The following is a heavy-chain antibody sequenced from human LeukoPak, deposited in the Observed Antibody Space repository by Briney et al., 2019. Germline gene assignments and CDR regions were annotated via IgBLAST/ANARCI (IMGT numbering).Heavy chain of an antibody. D-gene: IGHD1-7*01. CDR1: GDSVSSNSAA. CDR2: TYYRSKWYN. CDR3: ARETGTELRPFDY. Sequence: SQTLSLTCAISGDSVSSNSAAWSWLRQSPSRGLEWLARTYYRSKWYNDYAVSVKSRITINPDTSKNQFSLQLNSVTPEDTAVYYCARETGTELRPFDYWGQGTLVTVSS. V-gene: IGHV6-1*01. J-gene: IGHJ4*02.